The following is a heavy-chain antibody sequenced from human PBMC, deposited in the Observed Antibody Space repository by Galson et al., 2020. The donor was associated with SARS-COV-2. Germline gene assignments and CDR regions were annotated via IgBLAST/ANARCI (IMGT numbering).Heavy chain of an antibody. CDR2: ISISGSYK. CDR1: GFTFSDYT. CDR3: ARALGATPVYDWDFER. J-gene: IGHJ2*01. Sequence: KIGESLKISCAASGFTFSDYTINWVRQAPGKGLEWVSAISISGSYKFYADSVRGRFTISRDNAKNSSYLQVNSLRAEDTAVYYCARALGATPVYDWDFERGGRGTWVTCSS. V-gene: IGHV3-21*01. D-gene: IGHD3-16*01.